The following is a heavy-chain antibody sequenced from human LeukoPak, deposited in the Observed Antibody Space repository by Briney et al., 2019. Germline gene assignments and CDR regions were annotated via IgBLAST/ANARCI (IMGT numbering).Heavy chain of an antibody. CDR3: ARGPGLTYYYDSSNYGGMDV. Sequence: GGSLRLSCAASGFTFSSYSMNWVRQAPGKGLEWVSSIRSSSSYIFYADSVKGRFTISRDNAKNSLFLQMNSLRDEGTAVYYCARGPGLTYYYDSSNYGGMDVWGQGTTVTVSS. CDR2: IRSSSSYI. V-gene: IGHV3-21*04. J-gene: IGHJ6*02. D-gene: IGHD3-22*01. CDR1: GFTFSSYS.